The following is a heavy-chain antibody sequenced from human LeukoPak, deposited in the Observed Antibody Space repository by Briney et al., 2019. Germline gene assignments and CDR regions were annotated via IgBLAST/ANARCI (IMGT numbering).Heavy chain of an antibody. CDR2: ININGDST. D-gene: IGHD1-26*01. Sequence: PGGSLRLSCSASGFMFSSYAMYWVRQAPGKGLEYVPGININGDSTFYADSVKGRFTISRDNSKNTLYLQMSSLRAEDTALYYCVKTSGSPKGYFDYWGQGTLVTVSS. J-gene: IGHJ4*02. CDR1: GFMFSSYA. CDR3: VKTSGSPKGYFDY. V-gene: IGHV3-64D*09.